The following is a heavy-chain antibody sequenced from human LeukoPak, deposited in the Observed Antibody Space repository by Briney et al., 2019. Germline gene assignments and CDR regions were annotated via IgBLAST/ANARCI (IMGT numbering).Heavy chain of an antibody. V-gene: IGHV1-3*01. D-gene: IGHD6-19*01. CDR1: GYTFTSYA. CDR2: INAGNGNT. Sequence: GASVKVSCKASGYTFTSYAMHWVRQAPGQRLEWMGWINAGNGNTKYSQKFQGRVTITRDTSASTAYMELSSLRSEDTAVYYCARGISSGLSADYWGQGTLVTVSS. J-gene: IGHJ4*02. CDR3: ARGISSGLSADY.